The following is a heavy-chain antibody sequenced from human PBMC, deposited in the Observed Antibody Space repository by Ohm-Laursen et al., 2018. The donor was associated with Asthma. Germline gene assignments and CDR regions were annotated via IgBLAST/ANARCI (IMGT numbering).Heavy chain of an antibody. J-gene: IGHJ4*02. Sequence: SLRLSCTASGFTFSGYTMDWVRQAPGKGLEWVSSISSSSSYIYYADSVKGRFTISRDNAKNSLYPQMNSLRAEDTAVYYCAKEGLLAARGAPKYWGQGTLVTVSS. V-gene: IGHV3-21*04. CDR3: AKEGLLAARGAPKY. CDR2: ISSSSSYI. CDR1: GFTFSGYT. D-gene: IGHD3-3*02.